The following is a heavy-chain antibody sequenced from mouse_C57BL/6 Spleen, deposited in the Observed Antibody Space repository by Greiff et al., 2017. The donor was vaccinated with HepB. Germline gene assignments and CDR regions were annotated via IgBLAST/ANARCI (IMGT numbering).Heavy chain of an antibody. D-gene: IGHD1-1*01. CDR2: IDPENGDT. Sequence: VQLQQSGAELVRPGASVKLSCTASGFNIKDDYMHWVKQRPEQGLEWIGWIDPENGDTEYASKFQGKATITADTSSNTAYLQLSSLTSEDTAVYYCTAYGSSHYFDYWGQGTTLTVSS. CDR3: TAYGSSHYFDY. J-gene: IGHJ2*01. V-gene: IGHV14-4*01. CDR1: GFNIKDDY.